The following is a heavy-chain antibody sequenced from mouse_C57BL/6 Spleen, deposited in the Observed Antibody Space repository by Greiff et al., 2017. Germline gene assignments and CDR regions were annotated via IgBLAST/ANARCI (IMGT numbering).Heavy chain of an antibody. Sequence: EVMLVESGGGLVKPGGSLKLSCAASGFTFSDYGMNWVRQAPEKGLEWVAYISSGSSTIYYADTVKGRFTISRDNAKNTLFLQMTSLRSEDTAMYYCARRAGTGYFDYWGQGTSLTVSS. V-gene: IGHV5-17*01. CDR2: ISSGSSTI. CDR1: GFTFSDYG. D-gene: IGHD4-1*01. CDR3: ARRAGTGYFDY. J-gene: IGHJ2*02.